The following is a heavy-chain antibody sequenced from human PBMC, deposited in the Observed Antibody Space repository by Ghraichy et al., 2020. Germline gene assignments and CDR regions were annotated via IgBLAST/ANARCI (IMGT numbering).Heavy chain of an antibody. CDR1: GFTFSTNW. V-gene: IGHV3-7*03. J-gene: IGHJ4*02. CDR3: ARGRDYGGPG. CDR2: LNEDGSDE. D-gene: IGHD4-23*01. Sequence: GGSLRLSCVASGFTFSTNWMSWVRWVPGKGLEWVANLNEDGSDEYYVDSVKGRFTVSRDNAKNSLYLQMNSLRAEDTAVYFCARGRDYGGPGGGPGTLVTVSS.